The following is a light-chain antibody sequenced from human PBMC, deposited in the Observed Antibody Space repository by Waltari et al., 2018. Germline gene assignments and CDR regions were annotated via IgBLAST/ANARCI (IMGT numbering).Light chain of an antibody. V-gene: IGKV3-15*01. CDR1: QSISIH. CDR2: SAS. J-gene: IGKJ4*01. Sequence: ETVMTQSPATLSALPGERVTLSCGASQSISIHLAWYQQKPGQPPRLVIYSASSRATGVPVRFSGSGSGTDFTLTISNLQSEDFAVYYCQQYNNWPLTFGGGTKVEL. CDR3: QQYNNWPLT.